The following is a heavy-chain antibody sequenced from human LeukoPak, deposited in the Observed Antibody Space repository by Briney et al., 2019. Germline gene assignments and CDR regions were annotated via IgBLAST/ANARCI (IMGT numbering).Heavy chain of an antibody. CDR1: GGSFSGYY. CDR3: ARGGRGYNWTQVLFVY. Sequence: SETLSLTCAVYGGSFSGYYCSWIRQPPGKWREWIGEINHRGSTNYNPSLKSRVTISVDTSQNQFSLKLSSVTAADTAVYYCARGGRGYNWTQVLFVYWGQGTLVTVSS. V-gene: IGHV4-34*01. D-gene: IGHD1-20*01. CDR2: INHRGST. J-gene: IGHJ4*02.